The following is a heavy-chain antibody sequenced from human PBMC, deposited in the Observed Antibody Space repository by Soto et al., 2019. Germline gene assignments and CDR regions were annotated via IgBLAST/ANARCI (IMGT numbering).Heavy chain of an antibody. V-gene: IGHV1-2*04. CDR2: INPNGGIT. D-gene: IGHD1-26*01. Sequence: QVQLVQSGAEVRKPGASVTVSCRSSGASFNDNYIHWVRQAPGQGCEWIGCINPNGGITQYAQKFQGWVSMTRDTSIRTVYMQLSTLRSDDTAVYYCASESGGAPATLDYYYFYMDVWGTGTTVTVSS. CDR1: GASFNDNY. CDR3: ASESGGAPATLDYYYFYMDV. J-gene: IGHJ6*03.